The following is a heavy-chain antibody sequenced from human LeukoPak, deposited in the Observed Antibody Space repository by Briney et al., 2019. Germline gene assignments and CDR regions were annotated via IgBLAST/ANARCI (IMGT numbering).Heavy chain of an antibody. J-gene: IGHJ4*02. Sequence: PSETLSLTCAVYGGSFSGYYWSWIRQPPGKGLEWIGYIYYSGSTNYNPSLKSRVTISVDTSKNQFSLKLSSVTAADTAVYYCARATGPRSFYFDYWGQGTLVTVSS. V-gene: IGHV4-59*01. CDR2: IYYSGST. CDR1: GGSFSGYY. D-gene: IGHD1-1*01. CDR3: ARATGPRSFYFDY.